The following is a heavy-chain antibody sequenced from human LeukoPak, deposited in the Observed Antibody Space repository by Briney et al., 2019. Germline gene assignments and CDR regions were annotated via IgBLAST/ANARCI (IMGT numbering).Heavy chain of an antibody. V-gene: IGHV4-34*01. J-gene: IGHJ4*02. CDR1: GGSFSGYY. Sequence: SETLSLTCAVYGGSFSGYYWSWIRQPPGKGLEWIGEINHSGSTNYNPSLKSRVTISVDTSKNQFSLKLSSVTAADTAVYYCARLRVGYGYSYAPYYFDYWGQGTLVTVSS. D-gene: IGHD5-18*01. CDR3: ARLRVGYGYSYAPYYFDY. CDR2: INHSGST.